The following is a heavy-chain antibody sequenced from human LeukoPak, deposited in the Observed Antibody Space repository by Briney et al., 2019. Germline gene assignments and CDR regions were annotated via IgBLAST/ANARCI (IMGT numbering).Heavy chain of an antibody. J-gene: IGHJ6*03. Sequence: PGGSLRLSCAASGFTFSSYAMHWVRQAPGMGLEYVSAISSNGGSTYYANSVKGRFTISRDNSKNTLYLQMGSLRAEDMAVYYCARRGSYYYYMDVWGKGTTVTVSS. D-gene: IGHD2-15*01. V-gene: IGHV3-64*01. CDR1: GFTFSSYA. CDR2: ISSNGGST. CDR3: ARRGSYYYYMDV.